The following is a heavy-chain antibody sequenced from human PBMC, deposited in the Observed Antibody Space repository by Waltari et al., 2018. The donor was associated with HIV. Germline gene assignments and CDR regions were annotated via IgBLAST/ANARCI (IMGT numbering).Heavy chain of an antibody. V-gene: IGHV2-5*02. D-gene: IGHD3-22*01. CDR3: AHRLFLERKRITMIYFDY. Sequence: QITLKESGPTLVKPTQTLTLTCTFSGFSLSTSGVGVGWIRQPPGKALEWLALIYWDDDKRYSPSLKSRLTITKDTSKNQVVLTMTNMDPVDTATYYCAHRLFLERKRITMIYFDYWGQGTLVTVSS. J-gene: IGHJ4*02. CDR2: IYWDDDK. CDR1: GFSLSTSGVG.